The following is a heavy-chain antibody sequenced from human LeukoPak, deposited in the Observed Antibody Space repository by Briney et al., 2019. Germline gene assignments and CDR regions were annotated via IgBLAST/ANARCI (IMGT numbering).Heavy chain of an antibody. D-gene: IGHD6-13*01. CDR1: GFTFDDYA. J-gene: IGHJ3*02. CDR2: ISWNSGNI. Sequence: GGSLRLSCAASGFTFDDYAMHWVRQAPGKGLEWVSGISWNSGNIGYADSVKGRFTISRDNAKNSLYLQMNSLRAEDTALYYCAKDMELSSSSWTDDAFDIWGQGTMVTVSS. CDR3: AKDMELSSSSWTDDAFDI. V-gene: IGHV3-9*01.